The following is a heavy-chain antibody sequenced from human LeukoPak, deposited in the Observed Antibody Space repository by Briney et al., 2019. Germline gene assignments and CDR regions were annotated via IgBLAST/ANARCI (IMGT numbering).Heavy chain of an antibody. D-gene: IGHD4-17*01. CDR3: AKGHSDYGTDLDC. CDR1: GXTFSNHA. CDR2: ISGGAGRT. V-gene: IGHV3-23*01. J-gene: IGHJ4*02. Sequence: PGGSLRLSCAASGXTFSNHAMTWVRQAPGKGLECVSVISGGAGRTYYADSVKGHFTISRDNSKNTVYLQMNSLRAEDTAVYYCAKGHSDYGTDLDCWGQGTLVTVSS.